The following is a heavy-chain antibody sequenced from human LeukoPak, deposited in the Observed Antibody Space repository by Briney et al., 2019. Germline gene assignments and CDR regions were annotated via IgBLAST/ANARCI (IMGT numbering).Heavy chain of an antibody. J-gene: IGHJ5*02. CDR1: GFTFSSYA. CDR2: FSGSGGST. D-gene: IGHD3-16*01. V-gene: IGHV3-23*01. CDR3: AKSGGVRFDP. Sequence: GGSLRLSCAVSGFTFSSYAMSWVRQAPGKGLEWVSAFSGSGGSTYYADSVKGRFTISRDNSKNMLYLQMNSLRVEDTAVYYCAKSGGVRFDPWGQGTLVTVSS.